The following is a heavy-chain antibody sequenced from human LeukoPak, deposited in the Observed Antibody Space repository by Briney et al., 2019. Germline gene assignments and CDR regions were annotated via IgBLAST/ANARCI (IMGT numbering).Heavy chain of an antibody. V-gene: IGHV1-46*01. Sequence: VASVTVSCTASGYTFTSYYMHWVRQAPGQGLEWMGIINPSGGSTSYAQKFQGRVTMTRDTSTSTVYMELSSLRSDDTAVYYCASVYQHGMDVWGQGTTVTVSS. D-gene: IGHD2-2*01. CDR2: INPSGGST. CDR1: GYTFTSYY. J-gene: IGHJ6*02. CDR3: ASVYQHGMDV.